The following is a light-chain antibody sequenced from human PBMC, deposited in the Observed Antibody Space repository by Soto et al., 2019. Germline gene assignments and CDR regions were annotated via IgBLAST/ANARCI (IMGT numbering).Light chain of an antibody. J-gene: IGKJ1*01. CDR2: ASS. CDR3: QQYETFSGT. CDR1: QILNRL. V-gene: IGKV1-5*01. Sequence: DIEMRQSPSSLSSSVGDRVTITCRASQILNRLASWYQQKPGKAPHLLISASSTLQSGVPSRFSGSGSETEFTLTITSLQPEDSATYYCQQYETFSGTFGPGTKVDIK.